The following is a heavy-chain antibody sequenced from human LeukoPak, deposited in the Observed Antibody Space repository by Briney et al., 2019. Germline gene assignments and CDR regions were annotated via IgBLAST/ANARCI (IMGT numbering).Heavy chain of an antibody. V-gene: IGHV3-7*03. D-gene: IGHD2-2*01. CDR3: ARDRVCSSTSCSLFDY. CDR2: IKQDGSEK. CDR1: GFTFSDYW. J-gene: IGHJ4*02. Sequence: GGSLRLSCAASGFTFSDYWMTWVRQAPGKGLEGVANIKQDGSEKYYVDSAKGRFTISRDNAKNSLYLQMNSLRAEDTAVYYCARDRVCSSTSCSLFDYWGQGTLVTVSS.